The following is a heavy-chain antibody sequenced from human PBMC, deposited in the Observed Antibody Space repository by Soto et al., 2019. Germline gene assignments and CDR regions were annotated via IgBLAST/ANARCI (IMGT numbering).Heavy chain of an antibody. CDR2: IYWNDDK. V-gene: IGHV2-5*01. Sequence: SGPTLVKPTQTLTLTCTFSGFALSTSGVGVGWIRQPPGKALEWLALIYWNDDKRYSPSLKSRLTITKDTSKNQVVLTMTNMDPVDTATYYCAPALKQQLVRGSTGLFYPWGQGTLVT. CDR1: GFALSTSGVG. D-gene: IGHD6-13*01. CDR3: APALKQQLVRGSTGLFYP. J-gene: IGHJ5*01.